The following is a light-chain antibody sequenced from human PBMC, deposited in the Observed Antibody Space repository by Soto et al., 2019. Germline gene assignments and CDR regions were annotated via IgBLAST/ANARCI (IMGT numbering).Light chain of an antibody. CDR3: QVWDSDDEVV. Sequence: SYEVTQAPSVSVAPGQTARITCGGNDIRSKSVHWYHQRPGQPPVLVVYDDRKRPSGIPDRFSASNSGPQATLTISRVESGDEGDYYCQVWDSDDEVVFGGGTQLTVL. V-gene: IGLV3-21*02. CDR2: DDR. J-gene: IGLJ2*01. CDR1: DIRSKS.